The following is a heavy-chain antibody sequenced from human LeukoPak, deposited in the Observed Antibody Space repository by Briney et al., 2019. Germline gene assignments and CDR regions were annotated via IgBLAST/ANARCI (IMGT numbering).Heavy chain of an antibody. D-gene: IGHD5-18*01. CDR3: TRDKGYYDAFDI. V-gene: IGHV3-49*04. J-gene: IGHJ3*02. CDR1: GFTFRDYA. CDR2: IRSKAYGGTT. Sequence: PGGSLRLSCTASGFTFRDYAMSWVRQAPGKGLEWVGFIRSKAYGGTTEYAASVKGRFTISRDDSKSIAYLQMNSLKTEDTAVYYCTRDKGYYDAFDIWGQGTMVTVSS.